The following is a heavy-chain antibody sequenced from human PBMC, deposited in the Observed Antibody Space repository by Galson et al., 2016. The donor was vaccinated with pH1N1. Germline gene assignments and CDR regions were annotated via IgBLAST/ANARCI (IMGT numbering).Heavy chain of an antibody. CDR1: GASITYSF. CDR2: FYYTGST. D-gene: IGHD5-24*01. Sequence: ETLSLTCSVSGASITYSFWSWVRQPPGGGLQWIGYFYYTGSTSSNPSLKSRVTISINTSKSQVSLKLTSVTAADTAIYYCASGGGYQSIDYWGQGTLVTVSS. V-gene: IGHV4-59*01. J-gene: IGHJ4*02. CDR3: ASGGGYQSIDY.